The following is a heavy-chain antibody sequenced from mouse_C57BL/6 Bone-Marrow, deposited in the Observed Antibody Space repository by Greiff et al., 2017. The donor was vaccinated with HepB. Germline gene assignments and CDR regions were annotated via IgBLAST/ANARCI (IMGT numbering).Heavy chain of an antibody. CDR1: GFSLTSYG. Sequence: QVQLQQSGPGLVQPSQSLSITCTVSGFSLTSYGVHWVRQSPGKGLEWLGVIWSGGSTDYNAAFISRLSISKDNSKSQVFFKMNSLQADDTAIYYCASISILAWFAYWGQGTLVTVSA. J-gene: IGHJ3*01. D-gene: IGHD1-1*01. V-gene: IGHV2-2*01. CDR2: IWSGGST. CDR3: ASISILAWFAY.